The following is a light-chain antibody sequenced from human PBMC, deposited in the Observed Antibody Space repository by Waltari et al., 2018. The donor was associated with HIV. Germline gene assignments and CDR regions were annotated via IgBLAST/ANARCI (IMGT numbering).Light chain of an antibody. CDR2: GAS. Sequence: DIQITQSPPSLSASVGQRVTITCRASQTVRSSLAWYQQRPGKAPKSLVYGASKLQTEVPSRFSAGGSVTNFSLTISSLKPEDFATYICQQYYTFPRTFGRGTRVDMK. V-gene: IGKV1D-16*01. J-gene: IGKJ1*01. CDR3: QQYYTFPRT. CDR1: QTVRSS.